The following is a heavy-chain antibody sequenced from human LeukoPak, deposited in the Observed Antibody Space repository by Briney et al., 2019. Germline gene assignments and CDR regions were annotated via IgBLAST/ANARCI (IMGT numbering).Heavy chain of an antibody. V-gene: IGHV3-9*01. CDR2: ISWNSGSI. J-gene: IGHJ4*02. Sequence: PGRSLRLSCAASGFTFDDYAMHWVRQAPGKGLEWVSGISWNSGSIGYADSVKGRFTISRDNAKNSLYLQMNSLRAEDTAVYYCARVGGYYQEVGYWGQGTLVTVSS. CDR3: ARVGGYYQEVGY. CDR1: GFTFDDYA. D-gene: IGHD3-22*01.